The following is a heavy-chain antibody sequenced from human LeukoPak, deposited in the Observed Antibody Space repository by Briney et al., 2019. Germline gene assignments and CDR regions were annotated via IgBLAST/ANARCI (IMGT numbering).Heavy chain of an antibody. J-gene: IGHJ4*02. CDR3: ARSRYYYDSSGYRKTPEDY. CDR2: IYYSGST. Sequence: SETLSLTCTVSGGSISSYYWSWIRQPPGKGLEWIGYIYYSGSTNYNPSLKSRVTISVDTSKNQFSLKLSSVTAADTAVYYCARSRYYYDSSGYRKTPEDYWGQGTLVTVSS. CDR1: GGSISSYY. V-gene: IGHV4-59*12. D-gene: IGHD3-22*01.